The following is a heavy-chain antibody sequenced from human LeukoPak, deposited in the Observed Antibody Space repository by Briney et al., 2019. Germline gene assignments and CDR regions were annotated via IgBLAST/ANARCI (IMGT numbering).Heavy chain of an antibody. Sequence: GGSLRLSCAASGFTFSSYGMHWVRQAPGKGLEWVAVIWYDGSNKYYADSVKGRFTISRDNSKNTLYLQMNTLRAEDTAVYYCAKDMYSSSPYYYYYMDVWGKGTTVTVSS. CDR2: IWYDGSNK. J-gene: IGHJ6*03. V-gene: IGHV3-33*06. CDR3: AKDMYSSSPYYYYYMDV. CDR1: GFTFSSYG. D-gene: IGHD6-6*01.